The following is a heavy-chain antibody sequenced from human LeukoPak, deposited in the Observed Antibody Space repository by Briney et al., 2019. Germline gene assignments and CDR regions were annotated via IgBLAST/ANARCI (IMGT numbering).Heavy chain of an antibody. Sequence: GGSLRLSCAASGFTFSSSAMSWVRQAPGKGLEWVAAISASGGTTYYADSVRGRFTISRDNSKSTLTLHMNSLRAGDTAVFYCAKDREFCTSTTCFYDYWGQGTLVTVSS. CDR3: AKDREFCTSTTCFYDY. D-gene: IGHD2-2*01. CDR2: ISASGGTT. CDR1: GFTFSSSA. J-gene: IGHJ4*02. V-gene: IGHV3-23*01.